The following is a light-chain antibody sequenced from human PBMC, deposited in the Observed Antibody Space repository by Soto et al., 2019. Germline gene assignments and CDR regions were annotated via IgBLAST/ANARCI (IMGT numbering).Light chain of an antibody. V-gene: IGKV1-9*01. CDR1: QGISSY. Sequence: DIQVTQSPSFLSASVGDRVTITCRARQGISSYLAWYQQKPGKAPKLLIYAASTLQSGVPSRFSGSGSGSEFTLTISRLQPDEYSSYYCQQLNSYPPWTFGQGTKVEIK. J-gene: IGKJ1*01. CDR2: AAS. CDR3: QQLNSYPPWT.